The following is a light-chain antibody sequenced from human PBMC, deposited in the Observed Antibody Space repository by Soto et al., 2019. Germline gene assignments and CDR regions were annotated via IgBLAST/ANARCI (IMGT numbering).Light chain of an antibody. CDR1: QSISSY. CDR2: AAS. J-gene: IGKJ5*01. CDR3: QQRYSTPIT. V-gene: IGKV1-39*01. Sequence: DIQMTQSPSSLSASVGDRVTITCRASQSISSYLNWYQQKPGKAPKLLIYAASSLQSGVPSRFSGRGSGTDFTLTISSLQPEDFETYYCQQRYSTPITFGQGTRLEIK.